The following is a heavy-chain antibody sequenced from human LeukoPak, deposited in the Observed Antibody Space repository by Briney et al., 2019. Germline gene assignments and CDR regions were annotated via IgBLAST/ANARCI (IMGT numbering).Heavy chain of an antibody. CDR3: ARDADYDSSGYYGMDV. Sequence: GASVKVSCKASGGTFSSYAISWVRQAPGQGLEWMGGVIAMLGTANYAQKFQGRVTITTDESTSTVYMELSSLRSEDTAVYYCARDADYDSSGYYGMDVWGKGTTVTVSS. CDR2: VIAMLGTA. V-gene: IGHV1-69*05. D-gene: IGHD3-22*01. CDR1: GGTFSSYA. J-gene: IGHJ6*04.